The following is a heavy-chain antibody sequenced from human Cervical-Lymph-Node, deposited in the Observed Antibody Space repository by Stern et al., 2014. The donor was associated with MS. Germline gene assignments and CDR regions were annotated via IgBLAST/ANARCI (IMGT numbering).Heavy chain of an antibody. J-gene: IGHJ6*02. CDR3: ARSYCSGGSCYPSYYYGMDV. D-gene: IGHD2-15*01. V-gene: IGHV1-69*01. Sequence: VQLVESGAEVKKPGSSVKVSCKASGGTFSSYAISWVRQAPGQGLEWMGGIIPIFGTANYAQKVQGRVTITADESTSTAYMELSSLRSEDTAVYYCARSYCSGGSCYPSYYYGMDVWGQGTTVTVSS. CDR2: IIPIFGTA. CDR1: GGTFSSYA.